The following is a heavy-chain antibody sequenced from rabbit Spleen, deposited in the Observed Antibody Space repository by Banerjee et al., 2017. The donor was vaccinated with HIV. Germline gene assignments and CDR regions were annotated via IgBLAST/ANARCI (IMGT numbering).Heavy chain of an antibody. Sequence: QEQLTETGGDLVQPGASLTLTCTASGFAFSAYTFMCWVRQAPGKGLEWIACIDAGNSDFTYFATWAKGRFTISKTSSTTVTLQVTRLTAADTATYFCARDTSTSFSSYGMDLWGPGTLVTVS. D-gene: IGHD1-1*01. V-gene: IGHV1S45*01. CDR2: IDAGNSDFT. J-gene: IGHJ6*01. CDR1: GFAFSAYTF. CDR3: ARDTSTSFSSYGMDL.